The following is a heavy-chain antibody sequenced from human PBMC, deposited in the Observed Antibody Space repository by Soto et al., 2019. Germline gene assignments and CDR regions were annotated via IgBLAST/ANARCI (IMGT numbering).Heavy chain of an antibody. CDR3: ARGPPLLP. CDR2: IYHGGST. Sequence: QLQLQESGAGLVKPSQTLSLTCTVSGGSFSSGGYSWSWIRQPPGKGLEWIGYIYHGGSTHYNPSPDNRVTISEHRTNNQCSLKLSSVTAADTAVYYCARGPPLLPWGQATLVPVSS. J-gene: IGHJ5*02. CDR1: GGSFSSGGYS. D-gene: IGHD2-15*01. V-gene: IGHV4-30-2*01.